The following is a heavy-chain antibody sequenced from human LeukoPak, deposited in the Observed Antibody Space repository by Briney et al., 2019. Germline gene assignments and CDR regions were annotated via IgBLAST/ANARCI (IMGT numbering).Heavy chain of an antibody. J-gene: IGHJ4*02. CDR3: ARASDYDYVWGSYRYYFDY. CDR2: IYYSGST. Sequence: SETLSLTCTVSGGSISSYYWSWIRQPPGKGLEWIGYIYYSGSTNYNPSLKSRVTISVDTSKNQFSLKLSSVTAADTAVYYCARASDYDYVWGSYRYYFDYWGQGTLVTVSS. D-gene: IGHD3-16*02. CDR1: GGSISSYY. V-gene: IGHV4-59*01.